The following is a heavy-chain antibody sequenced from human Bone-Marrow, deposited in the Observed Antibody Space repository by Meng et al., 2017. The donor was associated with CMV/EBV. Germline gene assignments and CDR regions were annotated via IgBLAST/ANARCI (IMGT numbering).Heavy chain of an antibody. Sequence: SLKISCAASGFPFEDYTMHWVRQAPGKGLEWVSGINWNSGSIGYADSLKGRFTISRDNAKNSLYLQMNSLRAEDTALYYCGRAMYTSGWSVDYWDQGTVVTVSS. CDR2: INWNSGSI. CDR3: GRAMYTSGWSVDY. CDR1: GFPFEDYT. D-gene: IGHD6-19*01. J-gene: IGHJ4*02. V-gene: IGHV3-9*01.